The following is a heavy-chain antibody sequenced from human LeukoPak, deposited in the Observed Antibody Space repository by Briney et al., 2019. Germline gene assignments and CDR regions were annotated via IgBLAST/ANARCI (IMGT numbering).Heavy chain of an antibody. CDR3: AKGPPTVTTQMDY. V-gene: IGHV3-53*01. J-gene: IGHJ4*02. CDR2: IYSGGST. D-gene: IGHD4-17*01. Sequence: PGGSLRLSCAASGFTVSNNYMSWVRQAPGKGLEWVSVIYSGGSTYDADSAKGRFTITRDNSKNTMYLQMNSLRAEDTAVDYCAKGPPTVTTQMDYCGWGTVVIVSS. CDR1: GFTVSNNY.